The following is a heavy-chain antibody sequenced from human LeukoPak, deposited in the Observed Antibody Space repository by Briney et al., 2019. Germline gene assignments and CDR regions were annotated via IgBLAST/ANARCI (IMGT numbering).Heavy chain of an antibody. Sequence: PGGSLRLSCRAPGFTLGDYAMSWSGKAPGKGLEGVGFFRSKAYGGTTEYAASVKGRFTISRDDSKSIAYLQMNSLKTEDTAVYYCTRGGSSGWYWVDYWGQGTLVTVSS. CDR3: TRGGSSGWYWVDY. CDR1: GFTLGDYA. CDR2: FRSKAYGGTT. J-gene: IGHJ4*02. D-gene: IGHD6-19*01. V-gene: IGHV3-49*03.